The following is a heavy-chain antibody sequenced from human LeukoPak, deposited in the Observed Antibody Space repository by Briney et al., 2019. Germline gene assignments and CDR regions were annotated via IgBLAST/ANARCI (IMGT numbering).Heavy chain of an antibody. Sequence: SETLSLTCTVSGGSISSSSYYWGWIRQPPGKGLEWIGSIYYSGSTYYNPSLKSRVTISVDTSKNQFSLKLSSVTAADTAVYYCARFMTTWAWFDPWGQGTLVTVSS. D-gene: IGHD4-11*01. CDR2: IYYSGST. CDR1: GGSISSSSYY. V-gene: IGHV4-39*07. CDR3: ARFMTTWAWFDP. J-gene: IGHJ5*02.